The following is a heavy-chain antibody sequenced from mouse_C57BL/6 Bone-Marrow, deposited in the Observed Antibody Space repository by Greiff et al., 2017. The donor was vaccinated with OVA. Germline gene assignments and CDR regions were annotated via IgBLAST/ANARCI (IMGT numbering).Heavy chain of an antibody. CDR3: ARRAHYYGSSFWYFDV. D-gene: IGHD1-1*01. Sequence: QVTLKESGPGILQSSQTLSLTCSFSGFSLSTSGMGVSWIRQPSGKGLEWLAHIYWDDDKRYNPSLKSRLTISKDTSRNQVFLMIASVDTADTATYYCARRAHYYGSSFWYFDVWGTGTTVTVSS. J-gene: IGHJ1*03. CDR1: GFSLSTSGMG. CDR2: IYWDDDK. V-gene: IGHV8-12*01.